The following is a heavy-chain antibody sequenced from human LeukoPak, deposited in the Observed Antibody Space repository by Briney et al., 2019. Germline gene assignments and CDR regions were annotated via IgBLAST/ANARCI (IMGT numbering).Heavy chain of an antibody. D-gene: IGHD1-26*01. J-gene: IGHJ4*02. Sequence: SVKVSCKAAGGTFNIYAFSWVRQAPGQGLGWMGRILPFVDITNYAQRFQGRLTITADKATSTASMELSSLNSGDTAFYYCARCKMRPSAREYFDSWGQGTLVTVSS. CDR1: GGTFNIYA. CDR2: ILPFVDIT. CDR3: ARCKMRPSAREYFDS. V-gene: IGHV1-69*04.